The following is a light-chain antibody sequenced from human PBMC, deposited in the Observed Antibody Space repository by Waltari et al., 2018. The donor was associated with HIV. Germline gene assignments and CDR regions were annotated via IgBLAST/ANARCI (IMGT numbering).Light chain of an antibody. V-gene: IGLV2-23*02. CDR1: SSDLGSYDL. J-gene: IGLJ1*01. Sequence: QSALTQPASVSGSPGQSIPISCTGTSSDLGSYDLVSWYQQHPGKAPKVMIYEVSKRPSGVSNRFSGSKSGNTASLIISGLQAEDEADYYCCSYASGSTFVFGTGTKVTVL. CDR2: EVS. CDR3: CSYASGSTFV.